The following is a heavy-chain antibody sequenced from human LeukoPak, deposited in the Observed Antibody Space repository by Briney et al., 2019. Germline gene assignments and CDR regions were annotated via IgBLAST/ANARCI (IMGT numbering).Heavy chain of an antibody. CDR2: IYGSGDST. CDR1: GFTFCNYA. J-gene: IGHJ4*02. CDR3: AKFFLPYLAGGTGSR. D-gene: IGHD3-10*01. Sequence: GGALRLSLATSGFTFCNYAMNWVRPAPGMGAEGVSAIYGSGDSTYYADSVEGRFTISRDNSKNTLYLQMNSLRAEDTALYYCAKFFLPYLAGGTGSRWGQGTLVTVSS. V-gene: IGHV3-23*01.